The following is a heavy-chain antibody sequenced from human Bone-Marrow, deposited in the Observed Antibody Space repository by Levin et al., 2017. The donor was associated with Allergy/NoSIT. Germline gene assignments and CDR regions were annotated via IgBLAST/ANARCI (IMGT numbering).Heavy chain of an antibody. J-gene: IGHJ6*02. Sequence: HAGGSLRLSCAVSGFTFSRYPMHWVRQAPGKGLEWVAVISHDGSDKHYADSVKGRFTISRDNSKNSLYLQMNSLRAEDTAVYYCARDRIFVVAVVVTSFYYYGMDVWGQGTTVTVSS. CDR1: GFTFSRYP. CDR2: ISHDGSDK. V-gene: IGHV3-30-3*01. CDR3: ARDRIFVVAVVVTSFYYYGMDV. D-gene: IGHD2-15*01.